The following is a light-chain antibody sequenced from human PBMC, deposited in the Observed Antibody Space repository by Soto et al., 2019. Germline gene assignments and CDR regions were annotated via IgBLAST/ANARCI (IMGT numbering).Light chain of an antibody. CDR3: SSYAGSNNPFV. Sequence: QSLLTQPASATGSPGRSVTISCPGTSSDVGGYNYVSWYQQHPGKAPKLMIYEVSKRPSGVPDRFSGSKSGNTASLTVSGLQAEDEADYYCSSYAGSNNPFVFGTGTKVTVL. V-gene: IGLV2-8*01. CDR1: SSDVGGYNY. J-gene: IGLJ1*01. CDR2: EVS.